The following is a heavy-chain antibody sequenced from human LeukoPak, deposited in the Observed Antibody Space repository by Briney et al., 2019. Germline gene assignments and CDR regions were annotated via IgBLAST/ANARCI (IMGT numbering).Heavy chain of an antibody. Sequence: GGSLRLSCAASGFTFSDYYMRWIRQAPGKGLEWVSYISSSGSTIYYADSVKGRFTISRDNAKNTLYLQMNSLRAEDTAVYYCAKDLRARWDSSIWAPGNWFDPWGQGTLVTVSS. CDR1: GFTFSDYY. J-gene: IGHJ5*02. D-gene: IGHD6-13*01. V-gene: IGHV3-11*01. CDR2: ISSSGSTI. CDR3: AKDLRARWDSSIWAPGNWFDP.